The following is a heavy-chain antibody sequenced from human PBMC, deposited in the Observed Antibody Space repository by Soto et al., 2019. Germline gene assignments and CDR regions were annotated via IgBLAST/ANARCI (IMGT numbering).Heavy chain of an antibody. Sequence: PGGSLRLSCAASGFPFDDYSMNWVRQVPGKGLEWVSLISWDGADTYYADSVKGRFTVSRDNAENTLYLQMNSLRAEDTAVYYCARVESGGVMVSFDYWGQGA. CDR2: ISWDGADT. J-gene: IGHJ4*02. D-gene: IGHD3-16*01. CDR1: GFPFDDYS. V-gene: IGHV3-43*01. CDR3: ARVESGGVMVSFDY.